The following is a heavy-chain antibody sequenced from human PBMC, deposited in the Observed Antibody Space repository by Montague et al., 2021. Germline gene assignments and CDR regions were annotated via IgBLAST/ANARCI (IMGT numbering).Heavy chain of an antibody. D-gene: IGHD2-15*01. V-gene: IGHV4-31*03. J-gene: IGHJ4*02. CDR2: IYDSGST. Sequence: SQTLSLTCSVSGGSISSGGFYWSWIRQHPGKGPEKIGSIYDSGSTNYNPSLKSRLTLSRDTSKNQVSLRLTSVTAAETAVYYCARSGGYCSGGRCDTFDYWGQGTLVTVSS. CDR3: ARSGGYCSGGRCDTFDY. CDR1: GGSISSGGFY.